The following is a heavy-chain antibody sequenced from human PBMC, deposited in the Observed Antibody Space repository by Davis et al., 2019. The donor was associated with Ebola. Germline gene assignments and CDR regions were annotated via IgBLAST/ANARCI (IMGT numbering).Heavy chain of an antibody. J-gene: IGHJ4*02. Sequence: HSQTPSLTPAISVHNVPRQSAAWNCIRQSPSRGIEWLGRTYSSSKWYTDYATSVNSRITIHPDTSKNQFSLHLNSVTPEDTAVYYCARVSWGLSKAFDNWGQGTLVTVSS. CDR1: VHNVPRQSAA. CDR2: TYSSSKWYT. CDR3: ARVSWGLSKAFDN. D-gene: IGHD3-16*01. V-gene: IGHV6-1*01.